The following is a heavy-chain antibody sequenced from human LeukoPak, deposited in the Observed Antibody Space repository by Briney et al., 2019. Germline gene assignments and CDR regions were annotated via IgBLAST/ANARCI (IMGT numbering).Heavy chain of an antibody. V-gene: IGHV3-15*01. CDR1: GFTFSNAW. CDR2: IKSKTDGGTT. D-gene: IGHD6-13*01. J-gene: IGHJ5*02. Sequence: GGSLRLSCAASGFTFSNAWMSWVRQAPGKGREWVGRIKSKTDGGTTDYAAPVKGRFTISRDDSKNALYLQMNSLKTEDTAVYYCTTETSGYSSSWYYWFDPWGQGTLVTVSS. CDR3: TTETSGYSSSWYYWFDP.